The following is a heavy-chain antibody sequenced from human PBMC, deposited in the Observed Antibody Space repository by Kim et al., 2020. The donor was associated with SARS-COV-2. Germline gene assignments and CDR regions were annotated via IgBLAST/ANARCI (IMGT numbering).Heavy chain of an antibody. J-gene: IGHJ4*02. CDR3: ARAPEGTGYLDN. Sequence: NFAQNFHGRVTMFTETSTTTVYMDLTSLSSEDTAVYYCARAPEGTGYLDNWGQGTLVTVSS. V-gene: IGHV1-46*01. D-gene: IGHD1-1*01.